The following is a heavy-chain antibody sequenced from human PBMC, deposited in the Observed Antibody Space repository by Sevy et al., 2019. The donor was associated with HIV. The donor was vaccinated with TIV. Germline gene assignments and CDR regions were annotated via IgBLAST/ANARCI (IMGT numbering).Heavy chain of an antibody. Sequence: GGSLRLSCAASGFTFSSYVMHWDRQAPGKGLEWVAVISYDGSNKYYAYSVKGRFTISRDNSKNTLYLQMNSLRAEDTAVYYCARFRTMDKLYYYGMDVWGQGTTVTVSS. CDR2: ISYDGSNK. CDR3: ARFRTMDKLYYYGMDV. V-gene: IGHV3-30-3*01. J-gene: IGHJ6*02. CDR1: GFTFSSYV. D-gene: IGHD3-10*01.